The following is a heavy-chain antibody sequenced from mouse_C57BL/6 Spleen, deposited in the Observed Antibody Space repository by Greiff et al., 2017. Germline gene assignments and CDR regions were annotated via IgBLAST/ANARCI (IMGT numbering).Heavy chain of an antibody. V-gene: IGHV1-15*01. CDR2: IDPETGGT. J-gene: IGHJ2*01. D-gene: IGHD4-1*01. CDR1: GYTFTDYE. Sequence: VQLQQSGAELVRPGASVTLSCKASGYTFTDYEMHWVKQTPVHGLEWIGAIDPETGGTAYNQKFKGKAILTADKSSSTAYMELRSLTSEDSAVYYCTRGTGTEGDYWGQGTTLTVSS. CDR3: TRGTGTEGDY.